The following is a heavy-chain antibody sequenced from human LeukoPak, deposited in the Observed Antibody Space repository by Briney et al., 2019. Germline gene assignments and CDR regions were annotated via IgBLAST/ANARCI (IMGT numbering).Heavy chain of an antibody. Sequence: GGSLRLSCAASGFTFSSYSMNWVHQAPGKGLEWVSSISSSSSYIYYADSVKGRFTISRDNAKNSLYLQMNSLRAEDTAVYYCARSSCSSTSCYAYWGQGTLVTVSS. J-gene: IGHJ4*02. V-gene: IGHV3-21*01. D-gene: IGHD2-2*01. CDR1: GFTFSSYS. CDR2: ISSSSSYI. CDR3: ARSSCSSTSCYAY.